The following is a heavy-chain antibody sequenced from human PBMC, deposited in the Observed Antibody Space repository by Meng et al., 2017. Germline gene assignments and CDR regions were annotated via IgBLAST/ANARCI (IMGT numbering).Heavy chain of an antibody. Sequence: QGQRQESGPGLVKPSQTLSLPCTVSGGSISSGGYYWSWIRQYPGKGLEWIGYIYYSGSTYYNPSLKSRVTISVDTSKNQFSLKLSSVTAADTAVYYCASKGGLSTYNWFDPWGQGTLVTVSS. CDR1: GGSISSGGYY. CDR3: ASKGGLSTYNWFDP. J-gene: IGHJ5*02. D-gene: IGHD5-12*01. V-gene: IGHV4-31*03. CDR2: IYYSGST.